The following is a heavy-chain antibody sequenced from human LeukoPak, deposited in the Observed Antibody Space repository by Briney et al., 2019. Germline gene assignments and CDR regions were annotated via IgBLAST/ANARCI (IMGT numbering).Heavy chain of an antibody. J-gene: IGHJ4*02. V-gene: IGHV4-4*07. Sequence: SETLSLTCTVSGGPFSSFHWSWIRQPAGKGLEWLGLIYTSGSTNYSPSLKSRLTMSVDASKHQFSLKLSSVTAADTAVYYCARDFDSWGQGTLVTVSS. CDR3: ARDFDS. CDR1: GGPFSSFH. CDR2: IYTSGST.